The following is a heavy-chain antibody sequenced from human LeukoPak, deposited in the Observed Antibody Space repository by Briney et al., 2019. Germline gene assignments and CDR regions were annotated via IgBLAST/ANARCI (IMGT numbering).Heavy chain of an antibody. CDR3: TRDSGNYYYSNYYYYYMDV. J-gene: IGHJ6*03. D-gene: IGHD3-22*01. CDR1: GFTFGDHA. Sequence: GGSLRLSCTASGFTFGDHAMSWVRQAPGKGLEWVGFIRSKAYGGTTEYAASVKGRFTISRDDSKSIAYLQMNSLKTEDTAVYYCTRDSGNYYYSNYYYYYMDVWGKGTTVTVSS. V-gene: IGHV3-49*04. CDR2: IRSKAYGGTT.